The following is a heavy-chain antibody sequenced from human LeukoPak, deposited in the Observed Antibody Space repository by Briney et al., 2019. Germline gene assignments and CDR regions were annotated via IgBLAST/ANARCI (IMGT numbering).Heavy chain of an antibody. V-gene: IGHV3-53*01. J-gene: IGHJ4*02. Sequence: GGSLRLSCVASGFIVSDNYMSWIRQAPGKEPQWVSIIYPDGRAFYADSVKGRFTISRDKSRNTLYLQMNSLRADDTALYARGRMPNGADNWGQGTLVTVSS. CDR1: GFIVSDNY. CDR3: GRMPNGADN. D-gene: IGHD1-26*01. CDR2: IYPDGRA.